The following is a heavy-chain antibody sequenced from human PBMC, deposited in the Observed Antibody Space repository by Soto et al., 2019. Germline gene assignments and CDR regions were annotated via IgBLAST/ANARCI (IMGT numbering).Heavy chain of an antibody. CDR2: MNPNSGNT. CDR1: GYTFTRYD. Sequence: ASVKVSCKASGYTFTRYDINWVRQATGQGLEWMGWMNPNSGNTGYAQKFQGRVTMTRNTSISTAYMELSSLRSEDTAVYYCARVYYYDSSGYSNYYYYYGMDVWGQGTTVTVSS. J-gene: IGHJ6*02. CDR3: ARVYYYDSSGYSNYYYYYGMDV. V-gene: IGHV1-8*01. D-gene: IGHD3-22*01.